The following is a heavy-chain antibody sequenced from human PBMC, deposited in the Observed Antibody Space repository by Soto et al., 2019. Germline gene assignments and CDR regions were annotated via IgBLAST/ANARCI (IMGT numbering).Heavy chain of an antibody. CDR1: GFTFSSYA. Sequence: EVQLLESGGGLVQPGGSLRLSCAASGFTFSSYAMSWVRQAPGKGLEWVSAISGSGGSTYYADSVKGRFTISRDNSKNKLYLQMNSLRAEDTAVYYCAKDGDSSSWPNYYYYYGMDVWGQGTTVTVSS. D-gene: IGHD6-13*01. V-gene: IGHV3-23*01. CDR2: ISGSGGST. CDR3: AKDGDSSSWPNYYYYYGMDV. J-gene: IGHJ6*02.